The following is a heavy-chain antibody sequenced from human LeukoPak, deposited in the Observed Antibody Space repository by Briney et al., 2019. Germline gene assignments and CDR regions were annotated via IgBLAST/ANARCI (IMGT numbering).Heavy chain of an antibody. CDR3: ATTYSRSGDDWFDP. CDR1: GGSISRNY. Sequence: SETLSLTCTVSGGSISRNYWSWIRKSSVRGLEWIGYTYYSGSTHYNPSLKSRVTMSIDTSKNKFSLKLSSATAADTAIYYCATTYSRSGDDWFDPWGQGILVTVSS. V-gene: IGHV4-59*01. D-gene: IGHD2-21*01. CDR2: TYYSGST. J-gene: IGHJ5*02.